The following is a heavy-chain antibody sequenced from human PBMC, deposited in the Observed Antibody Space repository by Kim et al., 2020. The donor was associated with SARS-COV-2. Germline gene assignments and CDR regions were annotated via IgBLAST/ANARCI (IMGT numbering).Heavy chain of an antibody. CDR1: ADTFITYY. D-gene: IGHD4-17*01. CDR3: ARGGDTVTTPVNF. CDR2: INPSSGTT. Sequence: SVKVSCRASADTFITYYMHWVRQAPGQGLEWMGIINPSSGTTTYAQKFQGRITMTRDTSTSTVYMELSSLRFEDTAVYYCARGGDTVTTPVNFWGQGTL. J-gene: IGHJ4*02. V-gene: IGHV1-46*01.